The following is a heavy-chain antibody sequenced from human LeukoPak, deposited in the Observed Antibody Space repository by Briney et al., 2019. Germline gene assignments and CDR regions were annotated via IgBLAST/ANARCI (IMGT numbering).Heavy chain of an antibody. CDR1: GGPFSGYY. V-gene: IGHV4-34*01. CDR2: INHSGST. J-gene: IGHJ5*02. CDR3: AIHIVVVPAAKKKNWFDP. D-gene: IGHD2-2*01. Sequence: ASETLSLTCAVYGGPFSGYYWSWIRQPPGKGLEWIGEINHSGSTNYNPSLKSRVPISVDTSKNQFSLKLSSVTAADTAVYYCAIHIVVVPAAKKKNWFDPWGQGTLVTVSS.